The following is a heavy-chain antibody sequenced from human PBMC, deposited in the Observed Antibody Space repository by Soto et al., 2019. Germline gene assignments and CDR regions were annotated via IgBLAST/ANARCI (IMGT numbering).Heavy chain of an antibody. D-gene: IGHD3-9*01. V-gene: IGHV3-30-3*01. CDR1: GFTFSSYA. CDR2: ISYDGSNK. J-gene: IGHJ4*02. Sequence: QVQLVESGGGVVQPGRSLRLSCAASGFTFSSYAMHWVRQAPGKGLEWVAVISYDGSNKYYADSVKGRFTISRDNSKNTLYLQMNSLRAEDTAVYYCAREWATYYDILTCSAQRYYFDYWGQGTLVTVSS. CDR3: AREWATYYDILTCSAQRYYFDY.